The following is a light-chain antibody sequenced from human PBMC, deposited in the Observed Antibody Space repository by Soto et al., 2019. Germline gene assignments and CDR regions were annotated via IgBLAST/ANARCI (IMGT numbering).Light chain of an antibody. CDR1: QRVSSSY. Sequence: EIVLTQSPGTLSLSPGERATLSCRASQRVSSSYLAWYQQRPGQAPRLLIYAASSRATGIPDRFSGNGSGTEFTLTISRLEPEDFAVYYCQQFGTSPWTFGQGTKVEIK. CDR3: QQFGTSPWT. J-gene: IGKJ1*01. V-gene: IGKV3-20*01. CDR2: AAS.